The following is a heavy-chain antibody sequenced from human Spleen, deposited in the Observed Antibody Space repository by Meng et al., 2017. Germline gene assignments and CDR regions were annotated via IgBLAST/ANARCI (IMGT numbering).Heavy chain of an antibody. Sequence: SVKVSCKALGGIFSNYAIGWVRQAPGQGLEWMGWINAVFGTTNYAQKFKGRVTITTDDSTSTAYVELTRLTSEDTAMYFCARKAGSCISTTYYSLDYWGQGTLVTVSS. CDR1: GGIFSNYA. CDR2: INAVFGTT. D-gene: IGHD2-2*01. CDR3: ARKAGSCISTTYYSLDY. V-gene: IGHV1-69*05. J-gene: IGHJ4*02.